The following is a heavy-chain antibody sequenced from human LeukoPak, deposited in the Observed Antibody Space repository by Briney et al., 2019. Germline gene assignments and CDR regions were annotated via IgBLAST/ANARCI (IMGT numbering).Heavy chain of an antibody. D-gene: IGHD6-13*01. CDR1: GGSTSSYY. Sequence: PSETLSLTCTVSGGSTSSYYWSWIRQPPGKGLEWIGYIYYSGSTNYNPSLKSRVTISVDTSKNQFSLKLSSVTAADTAVYYCARVGIAAAGTLWFDPRGQGTLVTVSS. V-gene: IGHV4-59*01. CDR3: ARVGIAAAGTLWFDP. J-gene: IGHJ5*02. CDR2: IYYSGST.